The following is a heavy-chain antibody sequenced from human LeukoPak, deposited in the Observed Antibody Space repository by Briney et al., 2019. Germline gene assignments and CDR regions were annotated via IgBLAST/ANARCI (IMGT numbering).Heavy chain of an antibody. V-gene: IGHV3-9*01. CDR3: AKAIAAAGTVVDY. CDR2: ISWNSGSI. Sequence: PGGSLRLSCAASGFTFDDYAMHWVRQAPGKGLEWVSGISWNSGSIDYADSVKGRFTISRDNAKNSLYLQMNSLRAEDTALYYCAKAIAAAGTVVDYWGQGTLVTVSS. J-gene: IGHJ4*02. CDR1: GFTFDDYA. D-gene: IGHD6-13*01.